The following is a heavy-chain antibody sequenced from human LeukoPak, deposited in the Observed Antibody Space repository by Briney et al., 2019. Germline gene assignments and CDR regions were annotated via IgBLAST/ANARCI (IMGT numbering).Heavy chain of an antibody. D-gene: IGHD6-19*01. V-gene: IGHV4-34*01. Sequence: SETLSLTCAVYGGSFSGYYRSWIRQPPGKGLEWIGEINHSGSTNYNPSLKSRVTISVDTSKNQFSLKLSPVTAADTAVYYCARGFRAVAVWWGQGTLVTVPS. CDR1: GGSFSGYY. CDR2: INHSGST. J-gene: IGHJ4*02. CDR3: ARGFRAVAVW.